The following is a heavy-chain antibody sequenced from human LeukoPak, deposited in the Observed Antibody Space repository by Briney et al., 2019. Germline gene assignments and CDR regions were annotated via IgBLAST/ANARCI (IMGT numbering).Heavy chain of an antibody. CDR3: ARHGVAAQRDYYGMDV. J-gene: IGHJ6*02. CDR2: VHLDGRT. V-gene: IGHV4-4*02. Sequence: SETLSLTCDVSGGSVTSTNWWTWVRQPPGKGLEWIGEVHLDGRTNYNPSLKSRLIMSVDLPENHISLKLTSVTAADTAVYYCARHGVAAQRDYYGMDVWGQGTTVTVSS. D-gene: IGHD6-6*01. CDR1: GGSVTSTNW.